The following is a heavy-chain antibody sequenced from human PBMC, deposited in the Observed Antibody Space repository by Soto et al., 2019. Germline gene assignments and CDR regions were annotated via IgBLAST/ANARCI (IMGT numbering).Heavy chain of an antibody. CDR2: IYYSGST. J-gene: IGHJ4*02. CDR3: ARDSRLGFPDY. D-gene: IGHD3-16*01. V-gene: IGHV4-59*01. CDR1: GGSIDSYY. Sequence: QVQLQESGPGLVKPSETLSLTCTVSGGSIDSYYWSWIRQPPGKGLEWIGYIYYSGSTNYNPSLKRRVTVSVDTSKNQFSLKLSSVTAADTAVYYCARDSRLGFPDYWGQGTLVTVSS.